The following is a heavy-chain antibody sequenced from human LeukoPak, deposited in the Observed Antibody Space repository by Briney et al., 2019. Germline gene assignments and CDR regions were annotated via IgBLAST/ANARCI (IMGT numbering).Heavy chain of an antibody. D-gene: IGHD3-10*01. CDR2: ISGSGGST. CDR1: GFTFSSYA. CDR3: AKTLGRGRGMDV. J-gene: IGHJ6*04. Sequence: PGGSLRLSCAASGFTFSSYAMSWVRQAPGKGLEWVSAISGSGGSTYYADSVKGRFTISRDNYKNTLYLQMNSLRAEDTAVYYCAKTLGRGRGMDVWGKGTTVTVSS. V-gene: IGHV3-23*01.